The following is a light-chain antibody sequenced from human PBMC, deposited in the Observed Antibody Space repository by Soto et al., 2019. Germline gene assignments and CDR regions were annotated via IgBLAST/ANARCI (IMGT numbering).Light chain of an antibody. CDR1: SSDIGSYNG. Sequence: QSVLTQPPSVSGSPGQSVTISCTGTSSDIGSYNGVSWYQQPPGTAPKLIIYEGSTRPSGVPDRFSGSKSGNTASLTISGLQAEDEADYYCNSYTSSSTYVFGSGTKLTVL. CDR3: NSYTSSSTYV. CDR2: EGS. J-gene: IGLJ1*01. V-gene: IGLV2-18*02.